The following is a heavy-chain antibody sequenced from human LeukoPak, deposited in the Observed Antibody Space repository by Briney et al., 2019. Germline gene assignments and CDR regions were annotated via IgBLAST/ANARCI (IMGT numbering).Heavy chain of an antibody. D-gene: IGHD3-10*01. CDR1: GGSISSYY. CDR3: ARVGTYGSGSYLSWLDY. CDR2: LYYSGST. J-gene: IGHJ4*02. Sequence: SVTLSLTCTVSGGSISSYYWSWIRQPPGKGLEWIGYLYYSGSTNYNPSLKSRVIISVDTSKNQFSLKLSSVTAADTAVYCCARVGTYGSGSYLSWLDYWGQGTLVTVSS. V-gene: IGHV4-59*01.